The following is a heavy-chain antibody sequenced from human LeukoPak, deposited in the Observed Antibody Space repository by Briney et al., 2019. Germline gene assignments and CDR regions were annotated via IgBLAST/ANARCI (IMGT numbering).Heavy chain of an antibody. CDR1: GGTFSSYA. J-gene: IGHJ4*02. Sequence: SVKVSCKASGGTFSSYAISWVRQAPGQGLEWMGGIIPIFGTANYAQKFQGRVTITTDESTSTAYMELSSLRSEDTAVYYCARDMYGDLFEEGFDYWGLGTLVTVSS. D-gene: IGHD4-17*01. V-gene: IGHV1-69*05. CDR2: IIPIFGTA. CDR3: ARDMYGDLFEEGFDY.